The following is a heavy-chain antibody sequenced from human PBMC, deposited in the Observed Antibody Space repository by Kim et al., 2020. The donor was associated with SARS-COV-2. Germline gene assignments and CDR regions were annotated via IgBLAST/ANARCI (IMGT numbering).Heavy chain of an antibody. J-gene: IGHJ4*02. CDR2: INWNGGST. V-gene: IGHV3-20*01. CDR1: GFTFDDYG. CDR3: ARVRSSSWWGLFDY. D-gene: IGHD6-13*01. Sequence: GGSLRLSCAASGFTFDDYGMSWVRQAPGKGLEWVSGINWNGGSTGYADSVKGRFTISRDNAKNSLYLQMNSLRAEDTALYHCARVRSSSWWGLFDYWGQGTLVTVSS.